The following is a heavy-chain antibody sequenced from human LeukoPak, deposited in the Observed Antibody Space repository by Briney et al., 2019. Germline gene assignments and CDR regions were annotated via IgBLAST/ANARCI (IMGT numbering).Heavy chain of an antibody. CDR3: ASEVYSSSAYYFDY. CDR1: GGSISSYY. J-gene: IGHJ4*02. D-gene: IGHD6-6*01. V-gene: IGHV4-34*01. Sequence: PSETLSLTCTVSGGSISSYYWSWIRQPPGKGLEWIGEINHSGSTNYNPSLKSRVTISVDTSKNQFSLKLSSVTAADTAVYYCASEVYSSSAYYFDYWGQGTLVTVSS. CDR2: INHSGST.